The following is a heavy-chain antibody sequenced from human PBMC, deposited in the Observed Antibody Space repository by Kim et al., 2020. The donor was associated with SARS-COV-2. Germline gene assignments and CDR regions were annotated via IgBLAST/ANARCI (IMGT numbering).Heavy chain of an antibody. CDR1: GFTFSSYA. V-gene: IGHV3-30*04. Sequence: GGSLRLSCAASGFTFSSYAMHWVRQAPGKGLEWVAVISYDGSNKYYADSVKGRFTISRDNSKNTLYLQMNSLRAEDTAVYYCATARGSGYNNPFDYWGQGTLVTVSS. D-gene: IGHD3-22*01. CDR3: ATARGSGYNNPFDY. CDR2: ISYDGSNK. J-gene: IGHJ4*02.